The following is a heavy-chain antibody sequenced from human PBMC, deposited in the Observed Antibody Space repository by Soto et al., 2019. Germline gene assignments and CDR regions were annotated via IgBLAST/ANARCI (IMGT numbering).Heavy chain of an antibody. D-gene: IGHD2-21*02. CDR2: IPQEGSDG. V-gene: IGHV3-7*03. J-gene: IGHJ6*02. CDR3: ARDQLILPAHEFFYGSDV. Sequence: GGSVRLSCEVSGFTLSMYSMTWVRQAPGKGLEWVAKIPQEGSDGHYVDSVKGRFTISRDNAKNSVYLQMNSLRAEDTAVYYCARDQLILPAHEFFYGSDVWGPGAKPTVSS. CDR1: GFTLSMYS.